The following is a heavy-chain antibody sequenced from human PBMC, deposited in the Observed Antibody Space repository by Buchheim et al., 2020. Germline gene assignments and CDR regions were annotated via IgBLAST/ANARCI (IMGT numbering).Heavy chain of an antibody. CDR2: ISYDGTNK. D-gene: IGHD4-17*01. Sequence: QVQLEESGGGVVQLGRFLRLSCAASGFIFSNYAMHWVRQAPGKGLEWVAVISYDGTNKYYADSVKGRLTISRDSSKSTLSLQMNSLRPEDTAVYYCARGTLNGDYDYWGQGTL. J-gene: IGHJ4*02. CDR1: GFIFSNYA. CDR3: ARGTLNGDYDY. V-gene: IGHV3-30*14.